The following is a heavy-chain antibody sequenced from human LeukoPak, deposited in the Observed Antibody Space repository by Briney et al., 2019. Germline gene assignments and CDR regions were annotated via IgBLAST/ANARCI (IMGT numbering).Heavy chain of an antibody. CDR1: GFTFSRYT. CDR2: ISSSGYYI. CDR3: ARDLASRSNY. Sequence: PGGSLRLSCAASGFTFSRYTMNWVRQSPGKGLEWVSSISSSGYYIYYADSVKGRFTISRDNAKNSLYLQMNSLRAEDTAVYYCARDLASRSNYWGQGSPLTV. J-gene: IGHJ4*02. V-gene: IGHV3-21*01. D-gene: IGHD6-6*01.